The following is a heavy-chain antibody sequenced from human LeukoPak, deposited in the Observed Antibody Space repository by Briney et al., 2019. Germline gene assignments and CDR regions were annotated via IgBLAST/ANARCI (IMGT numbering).Heavy chain of an antibody. J-gene: IGHJ4*02. D-gene: IGHD1-14*01. V-gene: IGHV3-64*01. CDR3: ARVGPETAFDY. Sequence: HPGGSLRLSCAASGFTFSSYAMHWVRQAPGKGLEYVSAISSNGGSTYYANSVKGRFTISRDNSKNTLYLQMGSLRAEDMAVYYCARVGPETAFDYWGQGTLVTVSS. CDR2: ISSNGGST. CDR1: GFTFSSYA.